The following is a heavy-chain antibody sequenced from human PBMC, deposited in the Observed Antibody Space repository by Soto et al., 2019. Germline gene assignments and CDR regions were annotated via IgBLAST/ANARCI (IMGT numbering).Heavy chain of an antibody. Sequence: QVQLQESGPGLVKPSETLSLTCTVSYDSVSDYYWNWIRQPAGKGLEWIGHIHSSGTTDDNPSLKSRVTMSLDTSKNQLSLLLTSVTAADTAVYYCAREAGYCSSNGCSHIRGWFDPWGQGTRVSVSS. CDR2: IHSSGTT. CDR1: YDSVSDYY. J-gene: IGHJ5*02. V-gene: IGHV4-4*07. CDR3: AREAGYCSSNGCSHIRGWFDP. D-gene: IGHD2-2*01.